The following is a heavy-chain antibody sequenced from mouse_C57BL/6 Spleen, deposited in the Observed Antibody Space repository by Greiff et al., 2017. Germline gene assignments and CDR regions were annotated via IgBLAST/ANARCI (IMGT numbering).Heavy chain of an antibody. CDR1: GYSITSGYY. V-gene: IGHV3-6*01. J-gene: IGHJ1*03. Sequence: EVQLQQSGPGLVKPSQSLSLTCSVTGYSITSGYYWNWIRQFPGNKLEWMGYISYDGSNNYNPSLKNRISITRDTSKNQFFLTLNSVTTEDTATYYCARITTVVADWYFDVWGTGTTVTVSS. CDR2: ISYDGSN. CDR3: ARITTVVADWYFDV. D-gene: IGHD1-1*01.